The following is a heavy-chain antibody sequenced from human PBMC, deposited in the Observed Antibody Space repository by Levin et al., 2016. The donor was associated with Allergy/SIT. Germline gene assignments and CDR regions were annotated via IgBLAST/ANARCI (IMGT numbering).Heavy chain of an antibody. CDR1: GGSISSSSYY. CDR3: ARHGDYYDSGDYYGMDV. J-gene: IGHJ6*02. V-gene: IGHV4-39*01. Sequence: SETLSLTCTVSGGSISSSSYYWGWIRQPPGKGLEWIGSIYYSGSTYYNPSLKSRVTISVDTSKNQFSLKLSSVTAADTAVYYCARHGDYYDSGDYYGMDVWGQGTTVTVSS. D-gene: IGHD3-22*01. CDR2: IYYSGST.